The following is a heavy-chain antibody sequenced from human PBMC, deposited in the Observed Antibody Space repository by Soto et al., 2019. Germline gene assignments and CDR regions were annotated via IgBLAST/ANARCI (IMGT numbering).Heavy chain of an antibody. CDR2: INPNSGGT. D-gene: IGHD3-3*01. Sequence: ASVKVSCKASGYTFTGYYMHWVRQAPGQGLEWMGWINPNSGGTNYAQKFQGWVTMTRDTSISTAYMELSRLRSDDTAVYYCGRADPITIFGVDSPLNYGMDVWGQGTTVTVSS. V-gene: IGHV1-2*04. J-gene: IGHJ6*02. CDR1: GYTFTGYY. CDR3: GRADPITIFGVDSPLNYGMDV.